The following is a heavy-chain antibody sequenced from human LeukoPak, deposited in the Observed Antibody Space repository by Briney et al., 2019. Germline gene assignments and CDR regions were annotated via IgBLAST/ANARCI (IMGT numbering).Heavy chain of an antibody. CDR2: IYYSGST. J-gene: IGHJ6*03. V-gene: IGHV4-59*01. CDR3: ARDRGGGVVVPAAAHHYYYYYYMDV. CDR1: GGSISSYY. D-gene: IGHD2-2*01. Sequence: ASETLSPTCTVSGGSISSYYWSWIRQPPGKGLEWIGYIYYSGSTNYNPSLKSRVTISVDTSKNQFSLKLSSVTAADTAVYYCARDRGGGVVVPAAAHHYYYYYYMDVWGKGTTVTVSS.